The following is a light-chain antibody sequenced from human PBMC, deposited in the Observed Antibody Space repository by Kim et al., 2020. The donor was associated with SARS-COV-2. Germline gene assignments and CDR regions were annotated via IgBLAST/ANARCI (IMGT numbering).Light chain of an antibody. V-gene: IGLV3-21*04. Sequence: SYELTQPPSVSVAPGKTARISCGGDNIGSKSVHWYRQRPGQAPVLLIYYDSDRPSGIPERFSGSNSGNTATLTISRVEAGDEADYYCQVWDKSSDHVVFG. CDR3: QVWDKSSDHVV. J-gene: IGLJ1*01. CDR2: YDS. CDR1: NIGSKS.